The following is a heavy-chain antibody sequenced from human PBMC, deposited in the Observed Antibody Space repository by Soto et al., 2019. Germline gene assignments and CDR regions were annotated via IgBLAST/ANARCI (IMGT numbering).Heavy chain of an antibody. D-gene: IGHD2-2*01. V-gene: IGHV4-31*03. J-gene: IGHJ4*02. CDR2: IYYSGST. CDR1: GGSISSGGYY. Sequence: QVQLQESGPGLVKPSQTLSLTCTVSGGSISSGGYYWSWIRQHPGKGLEWIGYIYYSGSTYYNPSLKSRITISVDTSKNQFSLKLSSVTAADMAVYYCARVFDEYLPYSFDYWGQGTLVTVSS. CDR3: ARVFDEYLPYSFDY.